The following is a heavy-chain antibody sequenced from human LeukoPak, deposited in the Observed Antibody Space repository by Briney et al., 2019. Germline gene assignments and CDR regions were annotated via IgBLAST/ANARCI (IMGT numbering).Heavy chain of an antibody. J-gene: IGHJ4*02. CDR3: AKGLVYGDDY. Sequence: GGSLRLSCAASGFTFSSYAMSWVRQAPEKVLEWVSAISGSGGSTYYADSVKGRFTISRDNSKNTLYLQMNSLRAEDTAVYYCAKGLVYGDDYWGQGTLVTVSS. CDR1: GFTFSSYA. D-gene: IGHD4-17*01. V-gene: IGHV3-23*01. CDR2: ISGSGGST.